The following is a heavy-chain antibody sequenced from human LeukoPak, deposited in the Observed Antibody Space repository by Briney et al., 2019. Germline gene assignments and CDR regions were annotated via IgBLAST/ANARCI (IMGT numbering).Heavy chain of an antibody. CDR1: GYTFTSYG. CDR2: ISAYNGNT. V-gene: IGHV1-18*01. CDR3: AKDAAAGTHPYYYYGMDV. Sequence: ASVKVSCKASGYTFTSYGISWVRQAPGQGLEWMGWISAYNGNTNYAQKLQGRVTMTTDTSTSTAYMELRSLRAEDTALYYCAKDAAAGTHPYYYYGMDVWGQGTTVTVSS. J-gene: IGHJ6*02. D-gene: IGHD6-13*01.